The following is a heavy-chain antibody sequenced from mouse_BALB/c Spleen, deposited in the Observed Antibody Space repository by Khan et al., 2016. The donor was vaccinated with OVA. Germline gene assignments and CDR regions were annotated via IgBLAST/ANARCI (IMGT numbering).Heavy chain of an antibody. Sequence: QIQLVQAGPELKKPGETVKISCKASGYTFTNYGINWVKQAPGKGLKWMGWINTYTGEPTYADDFKGRFAFSLETSANTAYLQINNLKNEDTAIYFWASGAGYDKALYALDYWGQGTSVTVSS. V-gene: IGHV9-3-1*01. CDR2: INTYTGEP. J-gene: IGHJ4*01. D-gene: IGHD2-14*01. CDR3: ASGAGYDKALYALDY. CDR1: GYTFTNYG.